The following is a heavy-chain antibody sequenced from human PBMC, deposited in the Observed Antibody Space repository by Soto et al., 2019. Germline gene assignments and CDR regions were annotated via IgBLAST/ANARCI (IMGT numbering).Heavy chain of an antibody. CDR2: IIPIFGTA. CDR1: GGTFSSYA. Sequence: QVQLVQSGAEVKKPGSSVKVSCKASGGTFSSYAISWVRQAPGQGLEWMGGIIPIFGTANYAQKFQGRVTITADESTSTAYMELSSLRSEDTAVYYCARPATGWVKTYYYYGMDVWGQGTTVTASS. J-gene: IGHJ6*02. CDR3: ARPATGWVKTYYYYGMDV. V-gene: IGHV1-69*01. D-gene: IGHD1-26*01.